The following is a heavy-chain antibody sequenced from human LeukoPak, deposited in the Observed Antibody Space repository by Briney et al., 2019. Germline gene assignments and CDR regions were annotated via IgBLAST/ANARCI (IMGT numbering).Heavy chain of an antibody. CDR3: ATPATSSGYGY. CDR2: IIPIFGTA. J-gene: IGHJ4*02. Sequence: SVKVSCKASGYTFTSYGISWVRQAPGQGLGWMGGIIPIFGTANYAQKFQGRVTITADESTSTAYMELSSLRSEDTAVYYCATPATSSGYGYWGQGTLVTVSS. CDR1: GYTFTSYG. D-gene: IGHD6-19*01. V-gene: IGHV1-69*13.